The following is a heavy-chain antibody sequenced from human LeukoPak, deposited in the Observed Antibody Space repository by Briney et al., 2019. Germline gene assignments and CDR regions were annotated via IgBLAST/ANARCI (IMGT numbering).Heavy chain of an antibody. CDR3: ARDRGYCSGGSCYSRDDAFDI. CDR1: IFTFSSYE. CDR2: ISNSGSTI. V-gene: IGHV3-48*03. J-gene: IGHJ3*02. D-gene: IGHD2-15*01. Sequence: QPGGPLRLSCAASIFTFSSYEMNWVRQAPGKGLEWVSYISNSGSTIYYADSVKGRFTISRDNAKNSLYLHMNNLRAEDTAVYYCARDRGYCSGGSCYSRDDAFDIWGQGTMVTVSS.